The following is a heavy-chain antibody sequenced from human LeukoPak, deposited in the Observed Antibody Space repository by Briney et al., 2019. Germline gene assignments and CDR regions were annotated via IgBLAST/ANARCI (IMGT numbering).Heavy chain of an antibody. D-gene: IGHD3-22*01. J-gene: IGHJ4*02. Sequence: GGSLRLSCAASGFTFSRNAMNWVRQAPGKGLEWVAAISGNGLGTYYADSVKGRFNISRDNSRNTLYLQMNSLRIEDTAFYYCAKDANYLRSSGYLIPIDFWGQGTLVTVS. CDR1: GFTFSRNA. V-gene: IGHV3-23*01. CDR3: AKDANYLRSSGYLIPIDF. CDR2: ISGNGLGT.